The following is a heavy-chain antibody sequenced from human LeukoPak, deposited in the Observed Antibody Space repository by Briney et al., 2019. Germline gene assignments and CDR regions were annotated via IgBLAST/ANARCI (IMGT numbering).Heavy chain of an antibody. Sequence: GGSLRLSCAASGFTFSSYAMSWVRQAPGKGLEWVSAISGSANTYYADSVKGRFTISRDNSKNTLYLQMNSLRAEDTAVYYCARHRITGRAFDYWGQGTLVTVSS. CDR3: ARHRITGRAFDY. V-gene: IGHV3-23*01. J-gene: IGHJ4*02. D-gene: IGHD1-20*01. CDR1: GFTFSSYA. CDR2: ISGSANT.